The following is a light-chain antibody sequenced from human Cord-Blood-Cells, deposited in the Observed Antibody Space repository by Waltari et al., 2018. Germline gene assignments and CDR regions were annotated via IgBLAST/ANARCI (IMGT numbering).Light chain of an antibody. V-gene: IGLV1-40*01. CDR1: SSNIGAGCD. CDR2: GNS. CDR3: QSYDSSLSGWV. Sequence: QSVLTQPPSVSGAPGQRVTISCTWSSSNIGAGCDVHWYQQLPGTAPKLLIYGNSNRPSGVPDRFSGSKSGTSASLAITGLQAEDEADYYCQSYDSSLSGWVFGGGTKLTVL. J-gene: IGLJ2*01.